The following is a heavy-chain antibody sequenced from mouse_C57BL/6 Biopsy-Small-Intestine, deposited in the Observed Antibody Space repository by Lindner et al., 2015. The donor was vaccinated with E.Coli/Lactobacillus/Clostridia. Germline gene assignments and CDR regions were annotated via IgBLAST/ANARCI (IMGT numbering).Heavy chain of an antibody. D-gene: IGHD2-13*01. Sequence: SVKVSCKASGYTFTTSGIGWVRQAPGQRFECMGWVSTYNGNTNYVEKFQGRVTMTRDTSTSTAYLDLRSLRSDDTAVYYCARLPFGDYRGTFDFWGQGTLVTVSS. V-gene: IGHV1-66*01. CDR1: GYTFTTSG. CDR2: VSTYNGNT. CDR3: ARLPFGDYRGTFDF. J-gene: IGHJ4*01.